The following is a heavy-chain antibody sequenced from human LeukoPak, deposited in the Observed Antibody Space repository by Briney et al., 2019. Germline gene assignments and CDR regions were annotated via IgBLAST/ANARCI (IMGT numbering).Heavy chain of an antibody. J-gene: IGHJ4*02. CDR1: GGSFSGYY. V-gene: IGHV4-34*01. D-gene: IGHD1-14*01. CDR2: INHSGST. Sequence: PSETLSLTCAVYGGSFSGYYWSWIRQPPGKGLEWIGEINHSGSTNYNPSLKSRVTISVDTSKNQFSLKLSSVTAADTAVYYRARDRGSYRIWGQGTLVTVSS. CDR3: ARDRGSYRI.